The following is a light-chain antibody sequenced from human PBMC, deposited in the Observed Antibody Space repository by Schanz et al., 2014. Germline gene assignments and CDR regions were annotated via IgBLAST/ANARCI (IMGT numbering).Light chain of an antibody. CDR1: QSVSSSY. Sequence: EIVLTQSPGTLSLSPGERATLSCRASQSVSSSYLAWYQQKPGQAPRLLIYGTSIRATGIPDRFSGSGSGTEFTLTISSLQSEDFAVYYCQQYNNWPPYTFGQGTKLEIK. CDR2: GTS. CDR3: QQYNNWPPYT. V-gene: IGKV3-20*01. J-gene: IGKJ2*01.